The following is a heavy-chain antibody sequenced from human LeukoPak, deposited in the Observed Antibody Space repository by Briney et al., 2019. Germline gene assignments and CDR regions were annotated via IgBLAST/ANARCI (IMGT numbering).Heavy chain of an antibody. Sequence: ASVKVSCKASGYTFTGYYVHWVRQAPGQGLEWMGWINPYSGDTNYAQKFQGRVTITRNTSISTAYMELSSLRSEDTAVYYCARGQTMVREVGDYYMDVWGKGTTVTVSS. V-gene: IGHV1-2*02. CDR2: INPYSGDT. D-gene: IGHD3-10*01. J-gene: IGHJ6*03. CDR1: GYTFTGYY. CDR3: ARGQTMVREVGDYYMDV.